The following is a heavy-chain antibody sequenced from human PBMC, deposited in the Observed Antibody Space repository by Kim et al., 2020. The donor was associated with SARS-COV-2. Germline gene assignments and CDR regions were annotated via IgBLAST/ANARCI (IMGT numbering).Heavy chain of an antibody. CDR3: ARRGSSHYYYYYMDV. V-gene: IGHV1-8*01. Sequence: KFQGRVTMTRNTSISTAYMELSSLRSEDTAVYYCARRGSSHYYYYYMDVWGKGTTVTVSS. J-gene: IGHJ6*03. D-gene: IGHD1-26*01.